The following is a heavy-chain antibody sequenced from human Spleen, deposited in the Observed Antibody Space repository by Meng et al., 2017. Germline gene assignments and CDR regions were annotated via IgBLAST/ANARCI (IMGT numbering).Heavy chain of an antibody. J-gene: IGHJ4*02. D-gene: IGHD2-2*01. CDR3: ARGSSSHYYFDY. V-gene: IGHV4-61*01. CDR2: IYYGGST. Sequence: SETLSLTCTVSGGSVSSGSYYWSWIRQPPGKGLEWIGYIYYGGSTNYNPSLKSRVTISVDTSKNQFSLKLSSVTAADTAVYYCARGSSSHYYFDYWGQGTLVTVSS. CDR1: GGSVSSGSYY.